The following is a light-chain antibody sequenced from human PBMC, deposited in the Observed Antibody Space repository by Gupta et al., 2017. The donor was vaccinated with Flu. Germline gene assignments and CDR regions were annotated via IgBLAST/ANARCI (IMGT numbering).Light chain of an antibody. J-gene: IGKJ2*03. CDR3: QQRSNPYS. CDR2: DAC. CDR1: RSVSSY. V-gene: IGKV3-11*01. Sequence: DIVITHSPATLAFAPEESATLSRRASRSVSSYLAWYQQKPGQAHRLLIYDACNRATGPPPRFSGSGSGTDFTLTISRLAPEDFAVYYCQQRSNPYSFGQGTKLEIK.